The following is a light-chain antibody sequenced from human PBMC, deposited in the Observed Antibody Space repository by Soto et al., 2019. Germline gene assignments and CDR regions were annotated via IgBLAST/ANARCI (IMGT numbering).Light chain of an antibody. V-gene: IGLV3-21*02. CDR2: DDS. CDR3: QVWDSSSDHPEVV. J-gene: IGLJ2*01. Sequence: SYELTQPPSVSVAPGQTARITCGGNNIGSKSEHWYQQKPGQAPVLVVYDDSDRPSGIPERFSGSNSGNTATLTISRVEAGDEADYYCQVWDSSSDHPEVVFGGGTKVHVL. CDR1: NIGSKS.